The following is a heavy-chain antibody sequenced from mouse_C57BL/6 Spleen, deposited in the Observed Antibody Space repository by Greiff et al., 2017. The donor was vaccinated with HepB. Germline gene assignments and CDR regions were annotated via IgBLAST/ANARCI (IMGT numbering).Heavy chain of an antibody. J-gene: IGHJ3*01. D-gene: IGHD3-2*02. CDR1: GYTFTSYW. Sequence: QVQLQQPGAELVKPGASVKLSCKASGYTFTSYWMQWVKQRPGQGLEGIGEIDPSDSYTNYNQKFKGKATLTVDTSSSTAYMQLSSLTSEDAAVYYCASRGQLRLSAWFAYWGQGTLVTVSA. V-gene: IGHV1-50*01. CDR2: IDPSDSYT. CDR3: ASRGQLRLSAWFAY.